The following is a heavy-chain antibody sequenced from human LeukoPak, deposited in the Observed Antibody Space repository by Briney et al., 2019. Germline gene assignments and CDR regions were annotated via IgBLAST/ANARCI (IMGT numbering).Heavy chain of an antibody. D-gene: IGHD4-17*01. V-gene: IGHV3-9*01. CDR3: AKALTTVRGGMDV. CDR1: GFTFDDYA. J-gene: IGHJ6*02. Sequence: GESLTLSCAASGFTFDDYAKQWVRQAPGEGLEWGSGISWYSGSIGYAHSVKGRFTISRDNAQNSLYLQMSSLIAEDSALYYCAKALTTVRGGMDVWGQGTRVSIS. CDR2: ISWYSGSI.